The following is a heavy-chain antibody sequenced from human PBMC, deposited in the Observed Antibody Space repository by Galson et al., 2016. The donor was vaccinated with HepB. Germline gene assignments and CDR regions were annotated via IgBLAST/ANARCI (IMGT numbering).Heavy chain of an antibody. CDR3: ARVVAVGGNPPFAFDY. D-gene: IGHD1-26*01. CDR2: TSYNGNNK. J-gene: IGHJ4*02. Sequence: SLRLSCAASGFSFSDSYMSWIRQAPGKGLEWVAGTSYNGNNKYYIDSVKGRFTISRDDSKNTVYLQMNGLRGDDTAVYYCARVVAVGGNPPFAFDYWGQGTLVTASS. V-gene: IGHV3-30*03. CDR1: GFSFSDSY.